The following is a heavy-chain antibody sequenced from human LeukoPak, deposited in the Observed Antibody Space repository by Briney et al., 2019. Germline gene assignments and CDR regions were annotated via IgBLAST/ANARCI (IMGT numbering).Heavy chain of an antibody. D-gene: IGHD3-22*01. CDR2: INSDGSST. CDR1: GFTFSSYW. Sequence: GGSLRLSCAASGFTFSSYWMHWVRQAPGKGLVWVSRINSDGSSTSYADSVKGRFTISRDNAKNTLYLQTNSLRAEDTAVYYCAKGGYYDSSGYYYALAWGQGTLVTVSS. V-gene: IGHV3-74*01. CDR3: AKGGYYDSSGYYYALA. J-gene: IGHJ5*02.